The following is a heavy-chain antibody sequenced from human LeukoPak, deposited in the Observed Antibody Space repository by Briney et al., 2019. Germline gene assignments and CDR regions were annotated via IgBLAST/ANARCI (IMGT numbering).Heavy chain of an antibody. Sequence: SETLSLTCTVSGGSISSYYWSWVRQPPGKGLEWIGYVSYSGSTDYNPSLKSRVIISIDTSKTQFSLRLSSVTAADTAVYYCARDNRRDAFDIWGQGTMVTVSS. J-gene: IGHJ3*02. CDR1: GGSISSYY. D-gene: IGHD2/OR15-2a*01. CDR2: VSYSGST. CDR3: ARDNRRDAFDI. V-gene: IGHV4-59*01.